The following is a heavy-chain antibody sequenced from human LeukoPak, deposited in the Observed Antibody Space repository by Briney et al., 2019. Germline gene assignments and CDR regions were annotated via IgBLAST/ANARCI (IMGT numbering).Heavy chain of an antibody. Sequence: GGSLRLSCAASGFTFDDYAMHWVRQAPGEGLGWVSGICWNSGSIGYADSVKGRFTISRDNAKNSLYLQMNSLRAEDTALYYCAKDTASNYDILTGYHDYWGQGTLVTVSS. CDR3: AKDTASNYDILTGYHDY. J-gene: IGHJ4*02. CDR1: GFTFDDYA. CDR2: ICWNSGSI. V-gene: IGHV3-9*01. D-gene: IGHD3-9*01.